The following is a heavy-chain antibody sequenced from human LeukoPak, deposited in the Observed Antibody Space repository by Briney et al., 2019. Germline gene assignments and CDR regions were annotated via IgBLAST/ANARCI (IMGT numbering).Heavy chain of an antibody. Sequence: GGSLRLSCAASGFTFRSYGMHWVRQAPGKGLEWVAFIRYDESDKDYADSVKGRFTISRDNSRNTLFLQMNSLRAEDTAVFYCAKKWSGDYDSSDIIDAFDIWGQGTMVTVSS. J-gene: IGHJ3*02. V-gene: IGHV3-30*02. D-gene: IGHD3-22*01. CDR3: AKKWSGDYDSSDIIDAFDI. CDR2: IRYDESDK. CDR1: GFTFRSYG.